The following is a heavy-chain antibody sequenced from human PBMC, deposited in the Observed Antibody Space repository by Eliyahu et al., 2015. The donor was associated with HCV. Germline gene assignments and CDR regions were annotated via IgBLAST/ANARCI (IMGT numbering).Heavy chain of an antibody. CDR1: GYTFTDHY. Sequence: QVQLVQSGAEVKKTGASVRVSCKASGYTFTDHYIHWVRQAPGQGLEWMGWIYPNNGDTNYAQKFQGRVTMTRDTSISTAYMEVRRLRSDDTAVFYCARDQSSSWYDVGYWGQGTLVTVSS. D-gene: IGHD6-13*01. CDR3: ARDQSSSWYDVGY. CDR2: IYPNNGDT. V-gene: IGHV1-2*02. J-gene: IGHJ4*02.